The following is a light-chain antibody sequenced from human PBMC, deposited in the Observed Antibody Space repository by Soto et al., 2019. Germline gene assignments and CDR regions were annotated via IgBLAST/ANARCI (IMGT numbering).Light chain of an antibody. Sequence: DIHMTQSPSTLSGSLGHTVPLPFRASQTISSWLAWYQQKRGKAPKLLIYKASTLKSGVPSRFSGSGSGTEFTLTISSLQPDDFATYYCQHYNSYSEAFGQGTKVDIK. CDR3: QHYNSYSEA. J-gene: IGKJ1*01. V-gene: IGKV1-5*03. CDR1: QTISSW. CDR2: KAS.